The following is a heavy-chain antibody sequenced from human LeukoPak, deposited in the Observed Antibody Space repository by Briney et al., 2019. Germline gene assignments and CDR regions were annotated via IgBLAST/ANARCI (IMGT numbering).Heavy chain of an antibody. CDR1: GYTFTIYY. CDR3: ARHPAYCTSTSCYNDY. Sequence: GASVKVSCKASGYTFTIYYMHWVRQAPGQGLEWMGWINPNSGGASYARRFQGRGTITRDTSISTAYMELSRLTSDDTAVYYCARHPAYCTSTSCYNDYWGQGTLVTVSS. J-gene: IGHJ4*02. V-gene: IGHV1-2*02. CDR2: INPNSGGA. D-gene: IGHD2-2*02.